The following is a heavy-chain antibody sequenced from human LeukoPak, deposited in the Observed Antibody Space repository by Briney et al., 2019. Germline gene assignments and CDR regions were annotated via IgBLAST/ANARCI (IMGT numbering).Heavy chain of an antibody. CDR1: GFTFSSYA. CDR2: ISGSGDST. J-gene: IGHJ4*02. D-gene: IGHD6-19*01. V-gene: IGHV3-23*01. CDR3: AKDKQWLVPHTYYFDY. Sequence: PGGSLRLSCAASGFTFSSYAMNWVRQAPGKGLEWASLISGSGDSTGYADSVKGRFTISRDNSKNTLYLQINSLRADDTAVYYCAKDKQWLVPHTYYFDYWGQGTLVTVSS.